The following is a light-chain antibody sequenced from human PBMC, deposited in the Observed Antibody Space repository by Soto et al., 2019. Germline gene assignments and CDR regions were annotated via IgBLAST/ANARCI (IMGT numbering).Light chain of an antibody. J-gene: IGKJ2*02. CDR2: DSS. CDR1: YAIFSY. CDR3: QQLNRYPCT. V-gene: IGKV1-9*01. Sequence: DIQLTQSPIFLSASVEDRVTISCRASYAIFSYLAWYQQKPGKAPNLLIFDSSTLQSGVPSRFSGSGSGRKFTLTISGLQSKDFATYFCQQLNRYPCTFGQGTKLEIK.